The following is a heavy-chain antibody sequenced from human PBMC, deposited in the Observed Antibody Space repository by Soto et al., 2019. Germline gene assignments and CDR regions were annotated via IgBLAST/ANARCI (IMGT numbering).Heavy chain of an antibody. J-gene: IGHJ4*02. CDR3: ARGVPLYGDLDY. D-gene: IGHD4-17*01. CDR2: ISAYNGNT. V-gene: IGHV1-18*01. Sequence: ASVKASCKASGYTFTSYGISCVRQAPGQGLEWMGWISAYNGNTNYAQKLQGRVTMTTDTSTSTAYMELRSLRSDDTAVYYCARGVPLYGDLDYWGQGTLVTVSS. CDR1: GYTFTSYG.